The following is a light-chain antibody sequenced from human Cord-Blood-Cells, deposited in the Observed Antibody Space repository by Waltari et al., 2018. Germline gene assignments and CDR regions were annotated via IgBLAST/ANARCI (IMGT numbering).Light chain of an antibody. CDR1: SSDVGGYNY. V-gene: IGLV2-14*01. Sequence: QSALTQPASVSGSPGQSITISCTGTSSDVGGYNYVSWYQQHPGKAPKLMIYDVSNRPSGVSNRFSGSKSCNTASLAISGLQAEDEADYYCSSDTSSSTVVFGGGTKLTVL. CDR2: DVS. CDR3: SSDTSSSTVV. J-gene: IGLJ2*01.